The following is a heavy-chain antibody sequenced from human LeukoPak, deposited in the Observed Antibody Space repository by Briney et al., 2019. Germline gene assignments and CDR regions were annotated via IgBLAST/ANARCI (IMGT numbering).Heavy chain of an antibody. CDR1: GFTLSSYA. D-gene: IGHD1-14*01. J-gene: IGHJ6*02. Sequence: GGSLRLSCAASGFTLSSYAMHWVRQAPGKGLEWVAVISYDGSNKYYADSVKGRFTISRDNSKNTLYLQMNSLRAEDTAVYYCAREEDATMIYYYYGMDVWGQGTTVTVSS. CDR3: AREEDATMIYYYYGMDV. CDR2: ISYDGSNK. V-gene: IGHV3-30*04.